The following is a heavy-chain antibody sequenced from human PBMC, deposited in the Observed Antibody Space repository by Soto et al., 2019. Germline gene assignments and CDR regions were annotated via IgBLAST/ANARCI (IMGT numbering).Heavy chain of an antibody. CDR3: ARARRPITIFGVVTLDY. D-gene: IGHD3-3*01. CDR1: GGSFSGYY. Sequence: PSETLSLTCAVYGGSFSGYYWSWIRQPPGKGLEWIGEINHSGSTNYNPSLKSRVTISVDTSKNQFSLKLSSVTAADTAVYYCARARRPITIFGVVTLDYWGQGTLVTVSS. CDR2: INHSGST. J-gene: IGHJ4*02. V-gene: IGHV4-34*01.